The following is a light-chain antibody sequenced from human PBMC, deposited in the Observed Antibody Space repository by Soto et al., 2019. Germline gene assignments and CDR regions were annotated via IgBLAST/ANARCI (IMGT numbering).Light chain of an antibody. CDR3: MQSTQLPPT. V-gene: IGKV2D-29*02. Sequence: DVVMTQTPLSLSVAPGQPASISCKSSHSLLHITGDTFLFWYLQKPGQSPQLLIYEVSTRVSGVPDRFSGSGSGTDFTLEISRVETDDVGIYYCMQSTQLPPTFGQGTRLEIK. CDR1: HSLLHITGDTF. CDR2: EVS. J-gene: IGKJ5*01.